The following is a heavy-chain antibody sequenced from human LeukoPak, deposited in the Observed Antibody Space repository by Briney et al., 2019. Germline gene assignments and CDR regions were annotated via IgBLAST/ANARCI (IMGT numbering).Heavy chain of an antibody. CDR3: ARVGLIQLWLHGDYFDY. Sequence: GGSLRLSCAASGFTFSSYVMSWVRQAPGKGLEWVSYISSSGSTIYYADSVKGRFTISRDNAKNSLYLQMNSLRAEDTAVYYCARVGLIQLWLHGDYFDYWGQGTLVTVSS. V-gene: IGHV3-48*04. CDR1: GFTFSSYV. D-gene: IGHD5-18*01. J-gene: IGHJ4*02. CDR2: ISSSGSTI.